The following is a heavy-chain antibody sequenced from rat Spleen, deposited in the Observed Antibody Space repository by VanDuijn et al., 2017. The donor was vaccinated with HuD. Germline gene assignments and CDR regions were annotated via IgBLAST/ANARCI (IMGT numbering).Heavy chain of an antibody. D-gene: IGHD4-3*01. CDR3: ASRGPYWFAY. CDR2: ISYYGSST. J-gene: IGHJ3*01. Sequence: EVQLVESDGGLVQPGRSLKLSCAASGFTFSDYYMAWVRPAPTKGLEWVAPISYYGSSTYYRDSVKGRFTISRDNAKSTLYLQMDSVRSEDTATYYCASRGPYWFAYWGEGTLVTVSS. V-gene: IGHV5-29*01. CDR1: GFTFSDYY.